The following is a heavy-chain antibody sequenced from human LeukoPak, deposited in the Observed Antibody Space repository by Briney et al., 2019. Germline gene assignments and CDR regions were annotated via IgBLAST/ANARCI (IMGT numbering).Heavy chain of an antibody. J-gene: IGHJ4*02. D-gene: IGHD1-26*01. V-gene: IGHV4-39*02. CDR3: ARVAQYLVGASSTAFFEY. CDR1: GGSISSSSYY. CDR2: IYYSGST. Sequence: PSETLSLTCTVSGGSISSSSYYWGWIRQPPGKGLEWIGSIYYSGSTYYNPSLKSRVSMSVDTSNYHFSLKLTFVTAADTAIYYCARVAQYLVGASSTAFFEYWGQGTLVTVSS.